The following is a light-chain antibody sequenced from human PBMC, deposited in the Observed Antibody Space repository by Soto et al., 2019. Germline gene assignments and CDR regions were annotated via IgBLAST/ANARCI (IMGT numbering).Light chain of an antibody. J-gene: IGKJ1*01. V-gene: IGKV1-13*02. CDR1: PGISSA. CDR3: QQFNSSLRT. CDR2: DAS. Sequence: AIQLPQSPSSLSASVGDRVTITCRASPGISSALAWYQQKPGKAPKLLIYDASSLESGVPSRFSGSGSGTDFTLTISSLQPEDFATYYCQQFNSSLRTFGQGTKVEIK.